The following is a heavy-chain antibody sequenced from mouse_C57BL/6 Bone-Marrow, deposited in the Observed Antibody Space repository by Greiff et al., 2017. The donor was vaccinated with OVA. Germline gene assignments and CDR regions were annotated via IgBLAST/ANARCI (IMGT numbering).Heavy chain of an antibody. D-gene: IGHD1-1*01. CDR3: ARDYGGWYFDV. J-gene: IGHJ1*03. Sequence: EVQLQQSGPELVKPGASVKISCKASGYTFTDYYMNWVKQSHGKSLEWIGDINPNNGGTSYNQKFKGKATLTVDKSSSTAYMELRSLTSEDSAVYYCARDYGGWYFDVWGTGTTVTVSS. CDR2: INPNNGGT. V-gene: IGHV1-26*01. CDR1: GYTFTDYY.